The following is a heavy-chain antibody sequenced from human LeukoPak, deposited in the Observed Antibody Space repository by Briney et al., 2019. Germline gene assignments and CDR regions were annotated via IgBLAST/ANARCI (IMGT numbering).Heavy chain of an antibody. D-gene: IGHD1-26*01. V-gene: IGHV1-2*02. CDR2: INPNSGGT. Sequence: ASVKVACKASGGTFSSYAISWVRQAPGQGLEWMGWINPNSGGTNYAQKFQGRVTMTRDTSISTAYMELSRLRSDDTAVYYCARGEWDQSGYYFDYWGQGTLVTVSS. CDR1: GGTFSSYA. CDR3: ARGEWDQSGYYFDY. J-gene: IGHJ4*02.